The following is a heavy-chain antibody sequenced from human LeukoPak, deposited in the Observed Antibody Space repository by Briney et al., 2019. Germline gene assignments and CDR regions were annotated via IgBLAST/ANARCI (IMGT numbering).Heavy chain of an antibody. Sequence: GASVKVSCKASGYTFTDYYVHWVRQAPGQGLEWMGWINPNSGGTNYAQKFQGRVTMTRDTSISTAYMELSRLRSDDTAVYYCARAPDSGSYGDYWGQGTLVTVSS. D-gene: IGHD3-10*01. J-gene: IGHJ4*02. CDR1: GYTFTDYY. V-gene: IGHV1-2*02. CDR2: INPNSGGT. CDR3: ARAPDSGSYGDY.